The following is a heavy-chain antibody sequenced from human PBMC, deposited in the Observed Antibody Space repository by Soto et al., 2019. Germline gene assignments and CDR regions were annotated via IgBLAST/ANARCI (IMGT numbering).Heavy chain of an antibody. CDR2: IDGDGSRI. D-gene: IGHD5-12*01. CDR3: VGRDGYDWWGLFDY. CDR1: GFTFSTNW. J-gene: IGHJ4*02. Sequence: EAQLVESGGGLVQPGGSLRLSCAASGFTFSTNWMHWVRQAPGKGLVWVARIDGDGSRISYADSVKGRFTISRDNAKNTLYLEMNSLRAEDTAVYSCVGRDGYDWWGLFDYWGQGLLVTVSS. V-gene: IGHV3-74*01.